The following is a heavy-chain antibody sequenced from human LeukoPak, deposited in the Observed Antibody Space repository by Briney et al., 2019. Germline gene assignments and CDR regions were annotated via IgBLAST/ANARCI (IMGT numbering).Heavy chain of an antibody. CDR3: ARGGGQQLVHPFDY. CDR1: GGSISSGSYS. D-gene: IGHD6-13*01. CDR2: IYTSGST. V-gene: IGHV4-61*02. J-gene: IGHJ4*02. Sequence: PSETLSLTCTVSGGSISSGSYSWSWIRQPAGKGLEWIGRIYTSGSTNYNPSLKSRVTISVDTSKNQFSLKLSSVTAADTAVYYCARGGGQQLVHPFDYWGQGTLVTVSS.